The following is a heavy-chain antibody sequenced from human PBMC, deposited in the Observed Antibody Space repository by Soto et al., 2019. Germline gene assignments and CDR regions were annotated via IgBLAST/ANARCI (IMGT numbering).Heavy chain of an antibody. V-gene: IGHV3-21*01. CDR3: ARVGWVKSQFADV. J-gene: IGHJ6*04. D-gene: IGHD3-16*01. Sequence: PGGSLRVSCAASGFTFSSYSMNWVRQAPGKGLEWVSSISSSSSYIYYADSVKGRFTISRDNAKNSLYLQMNSLRAEDTAVYYCARVGWVKSQFADVWGKGTTVTVSS. CDR2: ISSSSSYI. CDR1: GFTFSSYS.